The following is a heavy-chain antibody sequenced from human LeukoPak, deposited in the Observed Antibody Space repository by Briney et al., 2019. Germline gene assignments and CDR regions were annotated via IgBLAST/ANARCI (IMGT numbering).Heavy chain of an antibody. J-gene: IGHJ4*02. Sequence: GGSLRLSCAASGFTFDDYGMSWVRQAPGKGLEWVSGINWNGGSTGYADSVKGRFTISRDNAKNSLYLQMNSLRAEDTALYYCARTSGYSYGGNYFDYWGQGTLVTVSS. V-gene: IGHV3-20*04. CDR2: INWNGGST. CDR3: ARTSGYSYGGNYFDY. D-gene: IGHD5-18*01. CDR1: GFTFDDYG.